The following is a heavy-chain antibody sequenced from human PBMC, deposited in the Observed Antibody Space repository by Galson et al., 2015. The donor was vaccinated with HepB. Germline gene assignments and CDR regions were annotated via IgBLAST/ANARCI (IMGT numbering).Heavy chain of an antibody. D-gene: IGHD3-3*01. CDR3: ARDHTKYYDFWSGFPNFDWFDP. CDR1: GHGFTDYY. CDR2: INPKSGDT. Sequence: SVKVSCKASGHGFTDYYIHWVRQAPGQGLEWMGWINPKSGDTNYAQKFHGRVTMSRDTSISTAYMDLSSLTSDDTAVYYCARDHTKYYDFWSGFPNFDWFDPWGQGTLVTVSS. V-gene: IGHV1-2*02. J-gene: IGHJ5*02.